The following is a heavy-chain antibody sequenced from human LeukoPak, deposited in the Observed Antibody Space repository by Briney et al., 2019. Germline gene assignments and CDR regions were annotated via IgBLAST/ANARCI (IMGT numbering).Heavy chain of an antibody. D-gene: IGHD3-3*01. CDR3: ARRGPYGVASYFDY. J-gene: IGHJ4*02. CDR2: IYYSGST. CDR1: GGSISSYY. Sequence: PSETLSLTCTVSGGSISSYYWSWLRQPPGKGLEWIGYIYYSGSTNYNPSLKSRVTISVDTSKNQFSLKLSSVTAADTAVYYCARRGPYGVASYFDYWGQGTLVTVSP. V-gene: IGHV4-59*08.